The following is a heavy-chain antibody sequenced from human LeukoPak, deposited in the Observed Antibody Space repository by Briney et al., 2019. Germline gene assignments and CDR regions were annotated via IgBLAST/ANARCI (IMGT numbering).Heavy chain of an antibody. CDR1: GFTFSSYS. CDR2: ISSGSSYI. J-gene: IGHJ4*02. CDR3: ARGRDGCNRVDN. D-gene: IGHD5-24*01. V-gene: IGHV3-21*01. Sequence: PGGSLRLSCAASGFTFSSYSMTWVRQAPGKGLEWVSSISSGSSYIYYADSVKGRFTISRDNAKNSLCLQMNSLRAEDTAVYYCARGRDGCNRVDNWGQGTLVTASS.